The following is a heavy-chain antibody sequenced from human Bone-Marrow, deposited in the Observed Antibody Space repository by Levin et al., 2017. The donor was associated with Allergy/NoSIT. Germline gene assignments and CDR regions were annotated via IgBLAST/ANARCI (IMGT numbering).Heavy chain of an antibody. J-gene: IGHJ3*02. CDR3: ARDEGCSGGSCYLGRAFDI. D-gene: IGHD2-15*01. V-gene: IGHV4-61*02. CDR1: GGSISSGSYY. CDR2: IYTSGST. Sequence: SCTVSGGSISSGSYYWSWIRQPAGKGLEWIGRIYTSGSTNYNPSLKSRVTISVDTSKNQFSLNLTSVTAADTAVYYCARDEGCSGGSCYLGRAFDIWGQGTLVTVSS.